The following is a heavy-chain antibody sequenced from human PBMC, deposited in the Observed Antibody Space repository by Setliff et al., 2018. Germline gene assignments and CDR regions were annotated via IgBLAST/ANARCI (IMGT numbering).Heavy chain of an antibody. J-gene: IGHJ6*03. CDR3: ASGPPGPWVDSSGYYYDYSYYYYMAV. Sequence: ASVKVSCKASGYIFTSYYIHWVRQAPGQGLEWMGLFNPSGGSTKYAEKFQGRVTLTRDTSASTVYMELSSLRSEDTAVYYCASGPPGPWVDSSGYYYDYSYYYYMAVWGKGTTVTVSS. D-gene: IGHD3-22*01. V-gene: IGHV1-46*01. CDR2: FNPSGGST. CDR1: GYIFTSYY.